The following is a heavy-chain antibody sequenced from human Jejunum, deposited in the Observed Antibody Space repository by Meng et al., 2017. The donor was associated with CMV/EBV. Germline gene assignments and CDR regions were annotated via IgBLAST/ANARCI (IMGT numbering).Heavy chain of an antibody. CDR2: IARSGSNI. V-gene: IGHV3-48*03. CDR3: ARIFDA. Sequence: GASVGFSFRSDEVNWVRQAPGKGLEWVAHIARSGSNIYYADSVKGRFTNTRDNARNSLYLQMNRLTAEDTAVDDGARIFDAWGQGTLVTVSS. CDR1: GFSFRSDE. J-gene: IGHJ4*02.